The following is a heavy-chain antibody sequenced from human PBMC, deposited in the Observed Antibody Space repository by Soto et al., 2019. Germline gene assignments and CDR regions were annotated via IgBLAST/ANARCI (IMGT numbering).Heavy chain of an antibody. D-gene: IGHD6-19*01. CDR1: GSPFTNYD. Sequence: GXSVKVSCKTSGSPFTNYDIHWVRQATGQVLEWMGRMHXGNNQXVYTQTFRGRXXVSTDTSXXKTYTELSSLTSQETAVYYCTRAPRGIIVAPDYWGQGTLVTV. V-gene: IGHV1-8*01. J-gene: IGHJ4*02. CDR2: MHXGNNQX. CDR3: TRAPRGIIVAPDY.